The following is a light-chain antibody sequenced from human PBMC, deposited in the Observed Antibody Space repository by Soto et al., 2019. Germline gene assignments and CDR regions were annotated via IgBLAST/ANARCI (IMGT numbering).Light chain of an antibody. CDR3: QAWDSSTVV. CDR1: KLGDKY. V-gene: IGLV3-1*01. Sequence: SYELTQPPSVSVSPGQTASITCSGDKLGDKYGCWYQQKPRQSPVLVIYQVSKRPSGIPERFSGSNSGNTATLTISGTQAMDEADYYCQAWDSSTVVFGGGTKVTVL. J-gene: IGLJ2*01. CDR2: QVS.